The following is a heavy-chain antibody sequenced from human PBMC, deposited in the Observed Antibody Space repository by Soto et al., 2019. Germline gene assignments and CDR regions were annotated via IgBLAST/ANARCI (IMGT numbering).Heavy chain of an antibody. CDR2: IRFDGNTS. J-gene: IGHJ6*03. Sequence: GGSLKLSCAATGFHFRNYGIQWVLQTPGKGLEKAAGIRFDGNTSHYVDSVKGQYTNSRDKYKNKLYLKMNRLRAEDSAFYYCARVSGRASAYYYYFYYMDVWGKGT. CDR3: ARVSGRASAYYYYFYYMDV. V-gene: IGHV3-33*01. CDR1: GFHFRNYG. D-gene: IGHD6-25*01.